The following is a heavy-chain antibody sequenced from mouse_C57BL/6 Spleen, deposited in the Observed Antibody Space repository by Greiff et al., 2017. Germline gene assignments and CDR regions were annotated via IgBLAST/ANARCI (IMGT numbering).Heavy chain of an antibody. CDR3: ARGSRYYAMDY. CDR2: IDPNSGGT. J-gene: IGHJ4*01. Sequence: QVQLQQPGAELVKPGASVKLSCKASGYTFTSYWMHWVKQRPGRGLEWTGRIDPNSGGTKYNEKFKSKATLTVDKPSSTAYMQLSSLTSEDSAVYYCARGSRYYAMDYWGQGTSVTVSS. CDR1: GYTFTSYW. V-gene: IGHV1-72*01.